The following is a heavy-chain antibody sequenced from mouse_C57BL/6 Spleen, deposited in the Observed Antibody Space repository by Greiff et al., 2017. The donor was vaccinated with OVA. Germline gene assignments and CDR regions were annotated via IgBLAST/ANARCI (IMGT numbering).Heavy chain of an antibody. CDR1: GYSITSGYD. V-gene: IGHV3-1*01. CDR2: ISYSGST. CDR3: ARGGTTVVAD. J-gene: IGHJ3*01. Sequence: EVQLQQSGPGMVKPSQSLSLTCTVPGYSITSGYDWHWIRHFPGNKLEWMGYISYSGSTNYNPSLKSRISITHDTSKNHFFLKLNSVTTEDTATYYCARGGTTVVADWGQGTLVTVSA. D-gene: IGHD1-1*01.